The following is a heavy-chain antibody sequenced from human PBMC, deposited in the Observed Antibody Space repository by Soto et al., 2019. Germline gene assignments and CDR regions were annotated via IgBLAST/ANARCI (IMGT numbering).Heavy chain of an antibody. V-gene: IGHV1-69*01. CDR1: GGTFSSYA. CDR3: ANYSSSWYPSGYYYGMDV. D-gene: IGHD6-13*01. CDR2: FIPIFGTA. Sequence: QVQLVQSGAEVKKPGSSVKVSCKASGGTFSSYAISWVRQAPGQGLEWMGGFIPIFGTANYAQKFQGRVTITADEHTSTAYMELSSLRSEDTAVYYCANYSSSWYPSGYYYGMDVWGKGTTVTVSS. J-gene: IGHJ6*04.